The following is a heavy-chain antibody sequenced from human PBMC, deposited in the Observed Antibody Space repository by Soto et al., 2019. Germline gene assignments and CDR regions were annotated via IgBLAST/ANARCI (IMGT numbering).Heavy chain of an antibody. CDR2: INAGNGNT. CDR1: GYTFTSYA. Sequence: GASVKVSCKASGYTFTSYAMHWVRQAPGQRLEWMGWINAGNGNTKYSQKFQGRVTITRDTSASTAYMELSSLRSEDTAVYYCARDEWWDIVPPTSRYYYGMDVWGQGTTVTAP. J-gene: IGHJ6*02. CDR3: ARDEWWDIVPPTSRYYYGMDV. V-gene: IGHV1-3*01. D-gene: IGHD2-8*01.